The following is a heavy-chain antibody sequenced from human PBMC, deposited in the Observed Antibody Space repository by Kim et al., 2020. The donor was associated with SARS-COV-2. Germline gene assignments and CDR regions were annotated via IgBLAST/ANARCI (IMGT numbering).Heavy chain of an antibody. J-gene: IGHJ4*02. V-gene: IGHV3-23*01. CDR2: ISGSGGST. Sequence: GGSLRLSCAASGFTFSSYAMSWVRQAPGKGLEWVSAISGSGGSTYYADSVKGRFTISRDNSKNTLYLQMNSLRAEDTAVYYCAKGRVRWLQLGAYFDYWGQGTLVTVSS. D-gene: IGHD5-12*01. CDR1: GFTFSSYA. CDR3: AKGRVRWLQLGAYFDY.